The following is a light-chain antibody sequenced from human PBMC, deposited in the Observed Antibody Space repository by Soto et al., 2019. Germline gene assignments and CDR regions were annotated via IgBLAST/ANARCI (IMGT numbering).Light chain of an antibody. V-gene: IGKV1-12*01. CDR2: DAS. CDR3: QQANGFPLT. CDR1: QDISNY. J-gene: IGKJ4*01. Sequence: DIQMTQSPSSLSASVGDRVTITCQSSQDISNYLKWYQQKLGKAPKLLIYDASSLQSGVPSRFSGSGAGTDFTLTISSLQPEDFATYYCQQANGFPLTFGGGTKVDIK.